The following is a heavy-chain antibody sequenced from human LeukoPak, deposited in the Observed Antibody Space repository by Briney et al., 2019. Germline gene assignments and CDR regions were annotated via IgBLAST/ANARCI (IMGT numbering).Heavy chain of an antibody. CDR1: GYTFTSYY. CDR3: ARDPPPPTHALTMALDY. Sequence: ASVKVSCKASGYTFTSYYMHWVRQAPGQGLEWMGIINPSGGSTSYAQKFQGRVTMTRDTSTSTVYMELSSLRSEDTAVYYCARDPPPPTHALTMALDYWGQGTLVTVSS. V-gene: IGHV1-46*01. CDR2: INPSGGST. J-gene: IGHJ4*02. D-gene: IGHD4/OR15-4a*01.